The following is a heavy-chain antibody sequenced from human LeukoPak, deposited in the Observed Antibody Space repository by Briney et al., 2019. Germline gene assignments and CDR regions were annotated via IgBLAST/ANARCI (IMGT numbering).Heavy chain of an antibody. CDR2: ISSSSSTI. CDR1: GFTFSSCN. CDR3: ARETLGVTAFDI. J-gene: IGHJ3*02. Sequence: GGSLRLSCTASGFTFSSCNINWVRQAPGKGLEWVSYISSSSSTIYYADSVKGRFTISRDNAKNSLYLQMNSLRAEDTAVYYCARETLGVTAFDIWGQGTMVTVSS. D-gene: IGHD2-21*02. V-gene: IGHV3-48*01.